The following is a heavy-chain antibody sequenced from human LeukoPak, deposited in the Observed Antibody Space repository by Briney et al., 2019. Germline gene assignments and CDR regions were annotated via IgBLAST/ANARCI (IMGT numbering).Heavy chain of an antibody. CDR1: GGTFSSYA. Sequence: SVKVSCKASGGTFSSYAISWVRQAPGQGLEWMGGIIPIFGTANYAQKFQGRVTITADKSTSTVYMELSRLRSDDTAVYYCARVRGIYYYGSGSYYNGALNYWGQGTLVTVSS. D-gene: IGHD3-10*01. CDR2: IIPIFGTA. J-gene: IGHJ4*02. V-gene: IGHV1-69*06. CDR3: ARVRGIYYYGSGSYYNGALNY.